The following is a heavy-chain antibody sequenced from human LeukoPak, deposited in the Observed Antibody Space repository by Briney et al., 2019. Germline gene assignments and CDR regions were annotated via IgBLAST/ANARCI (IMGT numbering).Heavy chain of an antibody. J-gene: IGHJ4*02. CDR1: GFTFSNAW. CDR2: IKSKTDGGTT. D-gene: IGHD3-10*01. CDR3: TTGPYDYGSGTYYH. Sequence: GGSLRLSCAASGFTFSNAWMSWVRQAPGKGLEWVGRIKSKTDGGTTDYAAPVKGRFTISRDDSKNTLYVQMNSLKTEDTAVYYSTTGPYDYGSGTYYHWGQGTLVTVSS. V-gene: IGHV3-15*01.